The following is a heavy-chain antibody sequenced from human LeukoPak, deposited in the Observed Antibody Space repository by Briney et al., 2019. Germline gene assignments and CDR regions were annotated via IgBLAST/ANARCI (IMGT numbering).Heavy chain of an antibody. CDR1: GYSFTSYW. J-gene: IGHJ5*02. D-gene: IGHD2-15*01. CDR2: IYPGDSDT. CDR3: ARLSGYCSGGSCYSGWFDP. Sequence: GESLKISCKGSGYSFTSYWIGWVRQMPGKGLEWMGIIYPGDSDTRYSPSFQGQVTISADKSISTAYLQWSSLKASDTAMYYCARLSGYCSGGSCYSGWFDPWGQGTLVTVSS. V-gene: IGHV5-51*01.